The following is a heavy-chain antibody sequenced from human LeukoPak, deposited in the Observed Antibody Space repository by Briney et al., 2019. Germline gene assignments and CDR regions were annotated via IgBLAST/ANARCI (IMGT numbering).Heavy chain of an antibody. V-gene: IGHV1-2*02. D-gene: IGHD3-3*01. Sequence: GASVKVSCKASGYTFTGYYMHWVRQAPGQGLEWMGWINPNSGGTNYAQKFQGRVTMTRDTSISTAYMELSRLRSDDTAVYYCARDQYDFWSGYYTGIFGYWGQGTLVTVSS. CDR1: GYTFTGYY. J-gene: IGHJ4*02. CDR3: ARDQYDFWSGYYTGIFGY. CDR2: INPNSGGT.